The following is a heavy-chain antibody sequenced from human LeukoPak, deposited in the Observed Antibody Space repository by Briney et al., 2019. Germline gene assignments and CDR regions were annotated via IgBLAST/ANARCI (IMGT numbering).Heavy chain of an antibody. CDR3: ARETSQKGAHYMDV. J-gene: IGHJ6*03. CDR2: IYYSGST. V-gene: IGHV4-61*01. CDR1: GVSISSSNSY. D-gene: IGHD3-16*01. Sequence: SETLSLTCTVSGVSISSSNSYWGWIRQPPGKGLEWIGYIYYSGSTNYKSSLKSRVTISVDTSKNQFSLKLSSVTAADTAVYYCARETSQKGAHYMDVWGKGTTVTISS.